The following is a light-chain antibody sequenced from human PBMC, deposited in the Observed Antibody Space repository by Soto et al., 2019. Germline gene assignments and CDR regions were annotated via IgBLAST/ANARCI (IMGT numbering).Light chain of an antibody. CDR1: TSNIGSNY. J-gene: IGLJ1*01. Sequence: QLVLTQPPSASETPGQRVTISCSGSTSNIGSNYVFWYQHLPGTAPKLLIYKNNQRPSGVPDRFSGSKSGTSASLAISGLRSEDEADYYCAAWDDSLSVVFGTGTQLTVL. CDR2: KNN. CDR3: AAWDDSLSVV. V-gene: IGLV1-47*01.